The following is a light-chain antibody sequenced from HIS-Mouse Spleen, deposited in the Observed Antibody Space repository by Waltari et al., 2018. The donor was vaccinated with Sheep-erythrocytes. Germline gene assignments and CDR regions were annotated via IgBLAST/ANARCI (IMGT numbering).Light chain of an antibody. J-gene: IGLJ2*01. CDR3: CSYAGSYTLV. CDR1: SSDVGWYNY. Sequence: QSALTQPASVSGSPGQSLTISCTGTSSDVGWYNYVSWYQQHPGKAPKLMIYDVSKRPSGVPDRFSGSKSGNTASLTISGLQAEDEADYYCCSYAGSYTLVFGGGTKLTVL. V-gene: IGLV2-11*02. CDR2: DVS.